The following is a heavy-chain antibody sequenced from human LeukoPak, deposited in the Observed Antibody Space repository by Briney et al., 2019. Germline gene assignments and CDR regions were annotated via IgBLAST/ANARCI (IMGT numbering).Heavy chain of an antibody. CDR3: ARAGRYSYGSVDY. D-gene: IGHD5-18*01. Sequence: PGGSLRLSCAASGFTFSNYAMDWVRQAPGKGLEWVSSISSSSNYIYYADSVKGRFTISRDNAKNSLYLQMNSLRAEDTAVYYCARAGRYSYGSVDYWGQGTLVTVSS. J-gene: IGHJ4*02. CDR1: GFTFSNYA. V-gene: IGHV3-21*01. CDR2: ISSSSNYI.